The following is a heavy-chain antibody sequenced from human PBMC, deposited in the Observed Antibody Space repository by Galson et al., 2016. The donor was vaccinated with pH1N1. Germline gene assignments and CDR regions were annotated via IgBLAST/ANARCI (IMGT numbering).Heavy chain of an antibody. CDR1: GFTFDDYA. V-gene: IGHV3-9*01. CDR2: ISWNSGSI. J-gene: IGHJ6*02. Sequence: SLRLSCAASGFTFDDYAMHWVRQAPGKGLEWVSGISWNSGSIGYADSVKGRFTISRDHAKNSLYLQMNSLRAEDTALYYCAKNRGYGSGSYGSRMDVWGQGTTVIVSS. CDR3: AKNRGYGSGSYGSRMDV. D-gene: IGHD3-10*01.